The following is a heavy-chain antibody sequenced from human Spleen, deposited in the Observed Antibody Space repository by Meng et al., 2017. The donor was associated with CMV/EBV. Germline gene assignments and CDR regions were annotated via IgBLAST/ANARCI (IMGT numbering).Heavy chain of an antibody. CDR1: GGSRGRGTYH. Sequence: LTCTVSGGSRGRGTYHWAWIRQPPGKGLEWIGSIYYNGNTFYNPSLKSRVTISGDTSKNQFSLKVNSLTAADTAVYYCALTTVNWFDPWGRGTLVTVSS. V-gene: IGHV4-39*07. CDR3: ALTTVNWFDP. D-gene: IGHD4-17*01. J-gene: IGHJ5*02. CDR2: IYYNGNT.